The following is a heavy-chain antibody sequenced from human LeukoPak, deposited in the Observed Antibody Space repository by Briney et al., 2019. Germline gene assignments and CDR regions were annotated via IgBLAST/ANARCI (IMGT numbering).Heavy chain of an antibody. CDR3: ARQSGYCSGGSCYGPYYYYYGMDV. CDR1: GYSFTSYW. D-gene: IGHD2-15*01. V-gene: IGHV5-51*01. J-gene: IGHJ6*02. Sequence: GESLKISCKGSGYSFTSYWIGWVRQMPGKGLEWMGIIYPGDPDTRYSPSFQGQVTISADKSISTAYLQWSSLKASDTAMYYCARQSGYCSGGSCYGPYYYYYGMDVWGQGTTVTVSS. CDR2: IYPGDPDT.